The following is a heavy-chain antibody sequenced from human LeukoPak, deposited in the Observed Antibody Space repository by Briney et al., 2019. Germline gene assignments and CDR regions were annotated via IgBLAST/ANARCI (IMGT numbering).Heavy chain of an antibody. D-gene: IGHD1-26*01. CDR2: INWNGGST. CDR1: GFTFSSYA. J-gene: IGHJ4*02. V-gene: IGHV3-20*04. Sequence: GGSLRLSCAASGFTFSSYAMTWVRQAPGKGLEWVSGINWNGGSTGYADSVKGRFTISRDSAKNSLYLQMNSLRAEDTALYYCARDLGGSYRPYYFDYWGQGTLVTVSS. CDR3: ARDLGGSYRPYYFDY.